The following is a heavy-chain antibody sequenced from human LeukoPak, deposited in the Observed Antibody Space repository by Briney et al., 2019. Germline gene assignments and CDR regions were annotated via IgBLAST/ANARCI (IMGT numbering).Heavy chain of an antibody. J-gene: IGHJ6*03. CDR3: AKANVFYGSGSYYYYYMDV. D-gene: IGHD3-10*01. CDR2: ISGSGGST. CDR1: GFTFSSYG. V-gene: IGHV3-23*01. Sequence: LTGGSLRLSCAASGFTFSSYGMSWVRQAPGKGLEWVSAISGSGGSTYYADSVKGRFTISRDNSKNTLYLQMNSLRAEDTAVYYCAKANVFYGSGSYYYYYMDVWGKGTTVTISS.